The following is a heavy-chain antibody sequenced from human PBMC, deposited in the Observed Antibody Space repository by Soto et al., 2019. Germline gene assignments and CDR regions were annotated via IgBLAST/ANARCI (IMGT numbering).Heavy chain of an antibody. CDR3: ARVLPYCSSTSCTGVYYYYGMDV. CDR1: GFTFSSYA. D-gene: IGHD2-2*01. Sequence: GSLRLSCAASGFTFSSYAMHWVRQAPGKGLEWVAVISYDGSNKYYADSVKGRFTISRDNSKNTLYLQMNSLRAEDTAVYYCARVLPYCSSTSCTGVYYYYGMDVWGQGTTVTVSS. CDR2: ISYDGSNK. J-gene: IGHJ6*02. V-gene: IGHV3-30-3*01.